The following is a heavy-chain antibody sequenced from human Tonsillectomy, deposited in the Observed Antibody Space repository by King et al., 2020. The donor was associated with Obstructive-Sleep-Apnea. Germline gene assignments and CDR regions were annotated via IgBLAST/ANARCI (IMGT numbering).Heavy chain of an antibody. CDR3: ARVSGGESDY. CDR1: GYTFTGYY. J-gene: IGHJ4*02. CDR2: INPNSGGT. V-gene: IGHV1-2*02. D-gene: IGHD2-21*01. Sequence: VQLVESGAEVKKPGASVKVSCKASGYTFTGYYIHWGRQAPGQGLEWMGWINPNSGGTNYVQKFQGRVTMTRDTSISTAYMELSRLRSDDTAVYYCARVSGGESDYWGQGTLVTVSS.